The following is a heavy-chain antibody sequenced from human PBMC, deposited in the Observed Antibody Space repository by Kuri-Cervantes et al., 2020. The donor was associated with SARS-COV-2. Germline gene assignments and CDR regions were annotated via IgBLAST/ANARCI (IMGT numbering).Heavy chain of an antibody. CDR3: ARGSITIFGVVTSFDS. CDR1: GYTFTGYY. J-gene: IGHJ4*02. D-gene: IGHD3-3*01. V-gene: IGHV1-2*02. Sequence: ASMKVSCKASGYTFTGYYMHWVRQAPGQGLEWMGWINPNSGGTNYAQKFQGRVTMTRDTSISTAYMELSRLRSDDTAVYYCARGSITIFGVVTSFDSWGQGTLVTVSS. CDR2: INPNSGGT.